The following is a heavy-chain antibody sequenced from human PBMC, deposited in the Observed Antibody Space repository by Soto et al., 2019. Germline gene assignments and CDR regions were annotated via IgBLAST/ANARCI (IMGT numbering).Heavy chain of an antibody. CDR2: ISGGSDST. J-gene: IGHJ4*02. Sequence: RRLSCAASGFTFSSYVVSWVRQAPGKGLEWVSTISGGSDSTYYADSVKGRFTISRDNSKNTLYLQMNSLRAEDTAVYYCAKVFRQGQLAYYYFDYWGQGTLVTVSS. V-gene: IGHV3-23*01. D-gene: IGHD1-1*01. CDR3: AKVFRQGQLAYYYFDY. CDR1: GFTFSSYV.